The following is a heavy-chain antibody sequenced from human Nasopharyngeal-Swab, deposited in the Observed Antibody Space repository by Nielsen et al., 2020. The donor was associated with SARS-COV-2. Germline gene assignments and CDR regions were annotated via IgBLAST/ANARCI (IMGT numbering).Heavy chain of an antibody. Sequence: GGSLRLSCAASGFTFSTYAMNWVRQAPGKGLEWVSSISSAGSYIYYADSVKGRFTISRDNALYLEMKSLRVEDTGVYYCARDLASGSYYSLYYWGQGTLVTVSS. CDR1: GFTFSTYA. CDR3: ARDLASGSYYSLYY. V-gene: IGHV3-21*01. CDR2: ISSAGSYI. D-gene: IGHD1-26*01. J-gene: IGHJ4*02.